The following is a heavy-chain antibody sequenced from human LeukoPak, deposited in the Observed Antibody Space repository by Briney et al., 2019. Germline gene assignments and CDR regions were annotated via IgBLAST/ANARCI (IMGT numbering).Heavy chain of an antibody. CDR2: SNPNSGGT. CDR3: ARDVSRDNWLHP. Sequence: ASVKVSFKASEYTFTGYYIHWVRQAPGQGLEWMGWSNPNSGGTNYAQKFQGRVTMHRDTSISTAYMELSRLTSDDTAVYYCARDVSRDNWLHPWGQGTLVTVSS. CDR1: EYTFTGYY. V-gene: IGHV1-2*02. J-gene: IGHJ5*02.